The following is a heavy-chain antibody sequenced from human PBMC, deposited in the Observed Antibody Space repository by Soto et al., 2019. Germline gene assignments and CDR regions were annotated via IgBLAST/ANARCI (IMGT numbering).Heavy chain of an antibody. CDR2: ISVSGGST. J-gene: IGHJ4*02. CDR1: GFTFSTYA. V-gene: IGHV3-23*01. CDR3: ATRHLPYCSEGTCNPFDF. D-gene: IGHD2-15*01. Sequence: EVQLLESGGGLVQPGGSLRLSCAASGFTFSTYAMNWVRQAPGKGLEWVSTISVSGGSTYYADSVQGRFTISRDNPRNTVHLQMNSLTAEDTAMYYCATRHLPYCSEGTCNPFDFWGQGTLVTVSS.